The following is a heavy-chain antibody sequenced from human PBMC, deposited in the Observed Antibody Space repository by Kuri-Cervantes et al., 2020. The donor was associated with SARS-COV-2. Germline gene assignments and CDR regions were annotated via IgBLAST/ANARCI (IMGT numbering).Heavy chain of an antibody. Sequence: KVSCKGSGYSFTSYWIGWVRQMPGKGLEWMGIIYPGDSDARYSPSFQGQVTISADKSISTAYLQWSSLKASDTAMYYCASELRDDAFDIWGQGTMVTVSS. D-gene: IGHD1-7*01. CDR3: ASELRDDAFDI. J-gene: IGHJ3*02. CDR2: IYPGDSDA. V-gene: IGHV5-51*01. CDR1: GYSFTSYW.